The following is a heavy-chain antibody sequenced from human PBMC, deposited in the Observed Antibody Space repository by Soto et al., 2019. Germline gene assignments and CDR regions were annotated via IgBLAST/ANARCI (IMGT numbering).Heavy chain of an antibody. V-gene: IGHV3-30-3*01. Sequence: QVQLVESGGGVVQPGRSLRLSCAASGFTFSSYAMHWVRQAPGKGLEWVAVISYDGSNKYYADSVKGRFTISRDNSKNTLYLQMNSLRAEDTAVYYCARDSSGWYGSGDFDYWGQGTLVTVSS. D-gene: IGHD6-19*01. J-gene: IGHJ4*02. CDR1: GFTFSSYA. CDR2: ISYDGSNK. CDR3: ARDSSGWYGSGDFDY.